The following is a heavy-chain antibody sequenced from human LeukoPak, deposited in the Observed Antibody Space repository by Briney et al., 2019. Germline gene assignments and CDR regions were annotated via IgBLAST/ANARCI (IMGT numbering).Heavy chain of an antibody. J-gene: IGHJ3*02. Sequence: GGSLRPSCAASGFTFSSYEMNWVRQAPGKGLEWVSYISSSGSTKYYADSVKGRFTISRDNAKNSLYLQMNGLRVEDTAVYYCARVLRYDNSGHDSFDIWGQGTMVIVSS. V-gene: IGHV3-48*03. CDR2: ISSSGSTK. D-gene: IGHD3-22*01. CDR1: GFTFSSYE. CDR3: ARVLRYDNSGHDSFDI.